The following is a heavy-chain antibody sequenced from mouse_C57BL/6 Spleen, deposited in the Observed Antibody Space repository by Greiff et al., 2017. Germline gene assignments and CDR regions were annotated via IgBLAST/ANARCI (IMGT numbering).Heavy chain of an antibody. V-gene: IGHV3-6*01. D-gene: IGHD1-1*02. Sequence: LMESGPGLVKPSQSLSLTCSVTGYSITSGYYWNWIRQFPGNKLEWMGYISYDGSNNYNPSLKNRISITRDTSKNQFFLKLNSVTTEDTATYYCARYYGYAMDYWGQGTSVTVSS. CDR1: GYSITSGYY. CDR2: ISYDGSN. J-gene: IGHJ4*01. CDR3: ARYYGYAMDY.